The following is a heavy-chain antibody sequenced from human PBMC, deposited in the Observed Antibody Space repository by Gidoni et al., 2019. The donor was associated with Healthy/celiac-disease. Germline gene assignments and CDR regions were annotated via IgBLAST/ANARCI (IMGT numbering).Heavy chain of an antibody. V-gene: IGHV4-31*03. J-gene: IGHJ4*02. D-gene: IGHD3-22*01. CDR1: GGSISSGGYY. CDR2: IYYSGST. Sequence: QVQLQESGPGLVKPSQTLSLTCTVSGGSISSGGYYWRWIRQHPGKGLAWIGYIYYSGSTSYNPSLKGRVTISVDTSKNQFSLKLSSVTAADTAVYYCARGREDYYDSSGYGLSRTGIFDYWGQGTLVTVSS. CDR3: ARGREDYYDSSGYGLSRTGIFDY.